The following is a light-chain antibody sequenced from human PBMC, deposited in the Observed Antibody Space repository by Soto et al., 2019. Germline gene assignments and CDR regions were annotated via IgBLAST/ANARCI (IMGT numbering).Light chain of an antibody. J-gene: IGKJ1*01. CDR2: DAS. CDR1: QDISNY. V-gene: IGKV1-33*01. Sequence: DIQMTQSPSSLSASVGDRVTITCQASQDISNYLNWYQQQPGKAPKLLIYDASNLETGVPSRFSGSGSGTDFTFTISSLQPEDIATYYCQQYQTFGQGTKVEIK. CDR3: QQYQT.